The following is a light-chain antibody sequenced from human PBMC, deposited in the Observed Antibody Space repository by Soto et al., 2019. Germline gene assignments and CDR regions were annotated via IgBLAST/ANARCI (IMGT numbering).Light chain of an antibody. Sequence: QLVLTQSPSASASLGASVKLTCTLSSGHSSYAIAWHQQQPEKGPRYLMKLNSDGSHSKGDGIPDRFSGSSSGAERYLTISSLQSEDEADYYCQTWGTGIHWVFGGETNLTVL. CDR3: QTWGTGIHWV. CDR1: SGHSSYA. CDR2: LNSDGSH. V-gene: IGLV4-69*01. J-gene: IGLJ3*02.